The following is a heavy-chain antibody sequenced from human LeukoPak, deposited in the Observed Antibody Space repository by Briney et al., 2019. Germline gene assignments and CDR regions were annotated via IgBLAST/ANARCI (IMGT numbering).Heavy chain of an antibody. CDR2: ISGSGDST. J-gene: IGHJ4*02. CDR1: GFTFSSYA. Sequence: GGSLRLSCAASGFTFSSYAMSWVRRAPGKGLEWVSSISGSGDSTYYADSVKGRFTISRDNSKNTLYLQMNSLRAEDTAVYYCAKRGTKVLAPYYLDYWGQGTLVTVSS. D-gene: IGHD2-8*02. V-gene: IGHV3-23*01. CDR3: AKRGTKVLAPYYLDY.